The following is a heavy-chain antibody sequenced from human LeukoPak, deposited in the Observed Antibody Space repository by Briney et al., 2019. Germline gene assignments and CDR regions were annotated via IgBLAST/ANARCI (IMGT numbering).Heavy chain of an antibody. J-gene: IGHJ6*02. Sequence: SETLSLTCTVSGGFISGYYWSWIRQPPGKGLEWIGYIYYSGSTNYNPSLKSRVTISVDTSKNQFSLKLRSVTAADTAVYYCARGTGYYGMDVWGQGTTVTVSS. CDR3: ARGTGYYGMDV. CDR1: GGFISGYY. CDR2: IYYSGST. D-gene: IGHD1-14*01. V-gene: IGHV4-59*01.